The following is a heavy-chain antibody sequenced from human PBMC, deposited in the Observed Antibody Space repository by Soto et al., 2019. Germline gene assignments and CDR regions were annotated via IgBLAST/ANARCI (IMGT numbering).Heavy chain of an antibody. V-gene: IGHV3-23*01. D-gene: IGHD6-19*01. CDR1: GFTFSSYA. J-gene: IGHJ6*02. Sequence: PGGSLRLSCAASGFTFSSYAMSWVRQAPGKGLEWVSAISGSGGSTYYADSVKGRFTISRDNSKNTLYLQMNSLRAEDTAVYYCAKDGFSRWYSYYYGMDVWGQGATVTVSS. CDR2: ISGSGGST. CDR3: AKDGFSRWYSYYYGMDV.